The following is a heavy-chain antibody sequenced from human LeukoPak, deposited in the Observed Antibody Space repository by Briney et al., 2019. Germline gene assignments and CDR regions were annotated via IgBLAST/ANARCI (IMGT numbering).Heavy chain of an antibody. CDR3: ARGATRRDGYTRTAFDT. J-gene: IGHJ3*02. CDR2: IYHSGST. D-gene: IGHD5-24*01. CDR1: GGSISSGGYS. Sequence: SQTLSLTCAVSGGSISSGGYSWSWIRQPPGKGLEWIGYIYHSGSTYYNPSLKSRVTISVDRSKNQFSLKLSSVTAADTAVYYCARGATRRDGYTRTAFDTWGQGTMVTVSS. V-gene: IGHV4-30-2*01.